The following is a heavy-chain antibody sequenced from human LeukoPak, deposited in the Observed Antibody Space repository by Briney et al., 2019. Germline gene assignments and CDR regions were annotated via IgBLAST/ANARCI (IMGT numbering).Heavy chain of an antibody. CDR3: AKCGNSGCHLIDY. D-gene: IGHD5-12*01. CDR1: GFTFTTNA. CDR2: ISGRTGAT. V-gene: IGHV3-23*01. J-gene: IGHJ4*02. Sequence: GGSLRLSCAASGFTFTTNAMSWVRQAPGKGLEWASAISGRTGATYYADSEKGRFTISRDNSKSTLYLQMDSLRAEDTAVYYCAKCGNSGCHLIDYWGQGTLVTVSS.